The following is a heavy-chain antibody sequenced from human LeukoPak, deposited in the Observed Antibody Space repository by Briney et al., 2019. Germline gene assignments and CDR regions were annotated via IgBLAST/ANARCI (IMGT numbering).Heavy chain of an antibody. CDR2: INPNSGGT. CDR3: ARDKRSYYYDSSGTLAFDY. J-gene: IGHJ4*02. CDR1: GYTFTGYY. V-gene: IGHV1-2*02. Sequence: ASVKVSCKASGYTFTGYYMHWVRQAPGQGLEWMGWINPNSGGTNYAQKFQGRVTMTRDTSISTAYMELSRLRSDDTAVYDCARDKRSYYYDSSGTLAFDYWGQGTLVTVSS. D-gene: IGHD3-22*01.